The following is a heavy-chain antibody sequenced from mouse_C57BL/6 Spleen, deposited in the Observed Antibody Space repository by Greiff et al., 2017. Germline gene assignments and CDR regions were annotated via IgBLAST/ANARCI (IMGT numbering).Heavy chain of an antibody. Sequence: EVMLVESGGGLVQPGGSLSLSCAASGFTFTDYYMSWVRQPPGKALEWLGFIRNKANGYTTEYSASVKGRFTISRDNSQSILYLQMNALRAEDSATYYCARYSYDNYDWYFEVWGTGTTVTVSS. J-gene: IGHJ1*03. CDR2: IRNKANGYTT. D-gene: IGHD2-1*01. CDR3: ARYSYDNYDWYFEV. CDR1: GFTFTDYY. V-gene: IGHV7-3*01.